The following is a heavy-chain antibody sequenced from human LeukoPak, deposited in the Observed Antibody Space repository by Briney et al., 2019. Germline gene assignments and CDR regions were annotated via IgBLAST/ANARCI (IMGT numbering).Heavy chain of an antibody. CDR2: INPNSGGT. D-gene: IGHD2-8*01. CDR1: GYTFTGYY. J-gene: IGHJ5*02. V-gene: IGHV1-2*02. Sequence: VKVSCKASGYTFTGYYMHWVRQAPGQGLEWMGWINPNSGGTNYAQKFQGRVTMTRDTSISTAYMELSRLRPDDTAVYYCARMVPPADWFDPWGQGTLVTVSS. CDR3: ARMVPPADWFDP.